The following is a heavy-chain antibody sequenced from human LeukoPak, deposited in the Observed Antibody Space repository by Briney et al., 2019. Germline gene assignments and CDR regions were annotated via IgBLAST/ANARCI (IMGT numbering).Heavy chain of an antibody. CDR3: AGGYSSGWYAYPLFDY. CDR2: IYHSGST. J-gene: IGHJ4*02. CDR1: GGSISSGGYS. D-gene: IGHD6-19*01. V-gene: IGHV4-30-2*01. Sequence: SETLSLTCAVSGGSISSGGYSWSWIRQPPGKGLEWIGYIYHSGSTYYNPSLKSRVTISVDRSKNQFSLELSSVAAADTAVYYCAGGYSSGWYAYPLFDYWGQGTLVTVSS.